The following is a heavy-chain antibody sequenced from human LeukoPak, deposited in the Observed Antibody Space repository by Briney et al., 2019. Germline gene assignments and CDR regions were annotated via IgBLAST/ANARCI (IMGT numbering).Heavy chain of an antibody. Sequence: AGGSLRLSCAASGFTFSSYAMSWVRQAPGEGLEWVSAISGSGGSTYYADSVKGRFTISRDNSKNTLYLQMNSLRAEDTAVYYCAKKGYYDSSGYSDYWGQGTLVTVSS. D-gene: IGHD3-22*01. CDR2: ISGSGGST. CDR3: AKKGYYDSSGYSDY. CDR1: GFTFSSYA. J-gene: IGHJ4*02. V-gene: IGHV3-23*01.